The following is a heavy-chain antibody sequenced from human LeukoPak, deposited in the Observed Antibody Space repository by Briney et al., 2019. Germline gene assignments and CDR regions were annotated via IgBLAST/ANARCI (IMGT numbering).Heavy chain of an antibody. CDR1: GGTFSSYA. V-gene: IGHV1-18*01. CDR2: ISAYNGNR. J-gene: IGHJ5*02. CDR3: ARGYCSGGSCYWFDP. Sequence: ASVKVSCKASGGTFSSYAISWVRQAPGQGLEWMGWISAYNGNRNYAQKVEGRVTMTTDTSTNTAYMELRSLRSDDTALYYCARGYCSGGSCYWFDPWGQGTLVTVSS. D-gene: IGHD2-15*01.